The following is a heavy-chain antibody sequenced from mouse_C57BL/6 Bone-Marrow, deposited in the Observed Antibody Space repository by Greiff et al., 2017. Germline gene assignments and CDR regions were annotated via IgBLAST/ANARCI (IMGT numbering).Heavy chain of an antibody. CDR2: ISSGGSYT. Sequence: EVKLMESGGDLVKPGGSLKLSCAASGFTFSSYGMSWVRQTPDKRLEWVATISSGGSYTYYPDSVKGRFTISRDHAKNTLYRQMSRLQSEYTAMYCGARRGDGRDWYFDVWGTGTTVTVSS. CDR3: ARRGDGRDWYFDV. V-gene: IGHV5-6*02. J-gene: IGHJ1*03. CDR1: GFTFSSYG.